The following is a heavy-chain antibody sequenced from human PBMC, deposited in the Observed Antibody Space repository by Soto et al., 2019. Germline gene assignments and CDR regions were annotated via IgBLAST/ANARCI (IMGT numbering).Heavy chain of an antibody. CDR3: ARERGFDWFYP. Sequence: GGSLRLSCEGSGFIFSYYEMNWVRQVPGKGLEWISYISISGTIIHYADSVKGRFTISRDNAKNSVYLQMNSLRVEDTAIYYCARERGFDWFYPWGQGTLVTVSS. CDR2: ISISGTII. V-gene: IGHV3-48*03. CDR1: GFIFSYYE. J-gene: IGHJ5*02.